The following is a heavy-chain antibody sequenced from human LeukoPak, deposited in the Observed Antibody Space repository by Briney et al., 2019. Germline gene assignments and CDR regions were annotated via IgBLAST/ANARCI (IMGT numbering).Heavy chain of an antibody. Sequence: GGSLRLSCAASGLTFSSHWMHWVRQAPGKGLEWVGRIKSKTDGGTTDYAAPVKGRFTISRDDSKNTLYLQMNSLKTEDTAVYYCTGDSSGYFLDAFDIWGQGTMVTVSS. D-gene: IGHD3-22*01. CDR2: IKSKTDGGTT. CDR3: TGDSSGYFLDAFDI. CDR1: GLTFSSHW. V-gene: IGHV3-15*07. J-gene: IGHJ3*02.